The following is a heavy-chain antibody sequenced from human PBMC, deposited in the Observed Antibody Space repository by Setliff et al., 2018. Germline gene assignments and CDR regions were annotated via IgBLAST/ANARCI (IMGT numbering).Heavy chain of an antibody. V-gene: IGHV3-7*03. J-gene: IGHJ3*02. Sequence: PGGSLRLSCAASGFTFSRYWMSWVRQAPGKGLEWVANIKQDGTKENYVDSVKGRFTISRDNAKNSLYLQMNSLRIEDTAVYYCTRFGRDDIGIWGQGTMVTVSS. CDR1: GFTFSRYW. CDR2: IKQDGTKE. CDR3: TRFGRDDIGI. D-gene: IGHD5-12*01.